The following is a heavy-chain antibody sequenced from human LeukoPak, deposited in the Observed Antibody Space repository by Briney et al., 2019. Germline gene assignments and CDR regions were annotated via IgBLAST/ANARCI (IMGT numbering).Heavy chain of an antibody. CDR3: AKDLSVVVVAATHFDY. V-gene: IGHV3-30*18. Sequence: PGRSLRLSCAASGFTFSSYGMHWVRQAPGKELEWVAVISYDGSNKYYADSVKGRFTISRDNSKNTLYLHMNSLRAEDTAVYYCAKDLSVVVVAATHFDYWGQGTLVTVSS. CDR2: ISYDGSNK. D-gene: IGHD2-15*01. J-gene: IGHJ4*02. CDR1: GFTFSSYG.